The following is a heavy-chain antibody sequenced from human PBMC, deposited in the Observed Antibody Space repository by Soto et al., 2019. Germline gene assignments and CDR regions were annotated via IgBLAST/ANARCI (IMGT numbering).Heavy chain of an antibody. CDR3: ARLRGSGLDT. J-gene: IGHJ4*02. D-gene: IGHD6-19*01. V-gene: IGHV4-59*08. Sequence: QVQLQESGPGLVKPSETLSLTCTVSGGSITDDYWSWIRQPPGKGLEWIGKFFYSGGTKYNPSLKRRATQPVDPSKNQFAVTLSSVIAADTGVYYCARLRGSGLDTWGQGTLVTVSS. CDR2: FFYSGGT. CDR1: GGSITDDY.